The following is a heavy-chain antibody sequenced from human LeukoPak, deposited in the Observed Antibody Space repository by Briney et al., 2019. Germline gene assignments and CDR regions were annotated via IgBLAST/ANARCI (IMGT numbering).Heavy chain of an antibody. CDR3: ARASSRAGDHFDY. V-gene: IGHV3-30-3*01. CDR2: ISYDGSNK. D-gene: IGHD4-17*01. J-gene: IGHJ4*02. CDR1: GFTFSSYA. Sequence: QAGGSLRLSCAASGFTFSSYAMHWVRQAPGKGLEWVAVISYDGSNKYYADSVKGRFTISRDNSKNTLYLQMNSLRAEGTAVYYCARASSRAGDHFDYWGQGTLVTVSS.